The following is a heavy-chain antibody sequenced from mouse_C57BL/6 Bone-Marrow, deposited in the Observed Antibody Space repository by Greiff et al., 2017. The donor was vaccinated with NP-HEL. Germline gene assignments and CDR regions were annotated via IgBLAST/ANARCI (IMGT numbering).Heavy chain of an antibody. J-gene: IGHJ3*01. CDR3: ARKDDYPAWFAY. D-gene: IGHD2-4*01. V-gene: IGHV1-55*01. Sequence: QVQLQQPGAELVKPGASVKMSFKASGYTFTSYWITWVKQRPGQGLEWIGDIYPGSGSTNYNEKFKSKATLTVDTSSSTAYMQRSSLTSEDSAVYYCARKDDYPAWFAYWGQGTLVTVSA. CDR2: IYPGSGST. CDR1: GYTFTSYW.